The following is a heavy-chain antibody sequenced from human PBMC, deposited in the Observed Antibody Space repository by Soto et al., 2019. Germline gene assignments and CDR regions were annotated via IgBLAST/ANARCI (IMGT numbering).Heavy chain of an antibody. CDR1: GFTFSSYA. D-gene: IGHD6-19*01. CDR2: ISYDGSNK. CDR3: ARDLHSSGWELKNAFDI. V-gene: IGHV3-30-3*01. J-gene: IGHJ3*02. Sequence: GGSLRLSCAASGFTFSSYAMHWVRQAPGKGLEWVAVISYDGSNKYYADSVKGRFTISRDNSKNTLYLQMNSLRAEDTAVYYCARDLHSSGWELKNAFDIWGQGTMVTVS.